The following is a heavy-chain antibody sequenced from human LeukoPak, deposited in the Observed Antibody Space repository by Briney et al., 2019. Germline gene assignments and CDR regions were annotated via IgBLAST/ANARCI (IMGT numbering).Heavy chain of an antibody. CDR2: ITVVRCNT. D-gene: IGHD3-16*01. J-gene: IGHJ6*02. CDR1: GPSSVDDA. Sequence: PGPSLRLSCTVSGPSSVDDATQSVRQAPGRGLECVSLITVVRCNTYYADSVKGRFTTSRENRKTSLYLQMTRLRTPTTVFYYGAKGARKSWGSYGMDVWGQGTTFTVSS. V-gene: IGHV3-43*02. CDR3: AKGARKSWGSYGMDV.